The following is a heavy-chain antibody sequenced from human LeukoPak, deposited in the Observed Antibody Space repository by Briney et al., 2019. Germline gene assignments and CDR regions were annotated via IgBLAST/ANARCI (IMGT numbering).Heavy chain of an antibody. J-gene: IGHJ4*02. CDR2: IRSKAYGGTT. CDR1: GFTFSSYS. D-gene: IGHD3-22*01. Sequence: GSLRLSCAASGFTFSSYSMNWVRQAPGKGLEWVGFIRSKAYGGTTEYAASVKGRFTISRDDSKSIAYLQMNSLKTEDTAVYYCTRGWLYLDYWGQGTLVTVSS. CDR3: TRGWLYLDY. V-gene: IGHV3-49*04.